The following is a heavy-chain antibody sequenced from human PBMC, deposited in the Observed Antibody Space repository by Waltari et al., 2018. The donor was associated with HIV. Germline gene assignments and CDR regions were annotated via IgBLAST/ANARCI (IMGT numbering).Heavy chain of an antibody. V-gene: IGHV4-61*02. CDR2: IFLTGNT. D-gene: IGHD2-21*02. J-gene: IGHJ2*01. Sequence: QVQLQESGPGLVKTSQTLSLTCTVSGGSISSSNYYWSWIRQPAGKGLEWIGRIFLTGNTHYNPSLRSRVSISMDPSKNQFSLKLNSVTAADTAVYYCARRYCGRACNDFYYFDLWGRGTLVTVSS. CDR3: ARRYCGRACNDFYYFDL. CDR1: GGSISSSNYY.